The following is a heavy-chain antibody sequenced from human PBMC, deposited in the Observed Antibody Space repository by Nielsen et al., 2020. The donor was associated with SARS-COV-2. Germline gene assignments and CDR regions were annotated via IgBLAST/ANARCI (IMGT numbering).Heavy chain of an antibody. D-gene: IGHD6-13*01. CDR1: GFSISDSG. V-gene: IGHV3-73*01. J-gene: IGHJ3*02. CDR2: IRSKSHSYET. CDR3: ARVNPVSDSWFDALDI. Sequence: GESLKISCAASGFSISDSGMHWVRQASGRGLEWLGRIRSKSHSYETVYAVSVRDRFTISRDDSENTAYLQMNSLRPEDTAVYFCARVNPVSDSWFDALDIWGQGTMVTVSS.